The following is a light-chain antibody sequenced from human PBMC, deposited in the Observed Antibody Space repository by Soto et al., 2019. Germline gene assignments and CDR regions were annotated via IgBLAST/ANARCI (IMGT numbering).Light chain of an antibody. J-gene: IGLJ1*01. CDR1: SSDVGGYNY. Sequence: QSALTQPASVSGSPGQSITISCTGTSSDVGGYNYVSWYQQHPGKAPKLMIYEVSNRPSGVSSRFSGSKSGNTASLTISGLQAEDEADYYCSSYTSSSTHYVFGPGTKLTVL. CDR2: EVS. V-gene: IGLV2-14*01. CDR3: SSYTSSSTHYV.